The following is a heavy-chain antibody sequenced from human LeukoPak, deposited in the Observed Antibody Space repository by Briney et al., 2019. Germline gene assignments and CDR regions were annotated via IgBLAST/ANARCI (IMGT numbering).Heavy chain of an antibody. J-gene: IGHJ6*03. CDR2: IYTSGST. V-gene: IGHV4-4*07. Sequence: SGTLSLTCTVSGGSISSYYWSWIRQPAGKGLEWIGRIYTSGSTNYNPSLKSRVTMSVDTSKNQFSLKLSSVTAADTAVYYCARDYFGVGPLYYYYYMDVWGKGTTVTVSS. D-gene: IGHD3-3*01. CDR3: ARDYFGVGPLYYYYYMDV. CDR1: GGSISSYY.